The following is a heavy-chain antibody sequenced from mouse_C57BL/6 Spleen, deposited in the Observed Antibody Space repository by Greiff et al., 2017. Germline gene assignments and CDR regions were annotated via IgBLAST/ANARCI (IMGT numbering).Heavy chain of an antibody. D-gene: IGHD2-3*01. CDR1: GYTFTSYW. Sequence: QVHVKQPGAELVKPGASVKLSCKASGYTFTSYWMHWVKQRPGRGLEWIGRIDPNSGGTKYNEKFKSKATLTVDKPSSTAYMQLSSLTSEDSAVYYCARSICDGPYWYFDVWGTGTTVTVSS. V-gene: IGHV1-72*01. CDR3: ARSICDGPYWYFDV. J-gene: IGHJ1*03. CDR2: IDPNSGGT.